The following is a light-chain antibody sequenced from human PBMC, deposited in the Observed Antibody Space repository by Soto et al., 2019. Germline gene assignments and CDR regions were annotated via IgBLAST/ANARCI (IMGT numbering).Light chain of an antibody. CDR2: GAS. J-gene: IGKJ3*01. CDR3: QQTNSFPLT. V-gene: IGKV1-12*01. Sequence: DIQMTHSPSSVSASAGDRVTITCRASQGISNWLAWYQQKPGKAPKLLIYGASSLQSGVPSRFSGSGSGTDFSLTISSLQPADFATYYCQQTNSFPLTFGPGTKVDI. CDR1: QGISNW.